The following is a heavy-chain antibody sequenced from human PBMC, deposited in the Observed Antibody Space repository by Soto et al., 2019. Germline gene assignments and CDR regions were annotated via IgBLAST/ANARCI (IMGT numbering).Heavy chain of an antibody. J-gene: IGHJ4*02. CDR1: GNIFSKAW. CDR3: TIVPQDYVWDS. CDR2: IRSNTDGGTT. D-gene: IGHD4-17*01. Sequence: EVQLVESGGGLVKPGGSLRLSCAASGNIFSKAWMSWVRQAPGKGLEWVGRIRSNTDGGTTDYVASVKGRFTISRDDSKNTLFLQMNSLETEDTAVYYCTIVPQDYVWDSWGQGTLITVS. V-gene: IGHV3-15*01.